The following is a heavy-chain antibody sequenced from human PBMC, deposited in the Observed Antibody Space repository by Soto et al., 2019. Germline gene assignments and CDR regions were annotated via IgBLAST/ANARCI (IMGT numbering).Heavy chain of an antibody. CDR2: IYSGGST. D-gene: IGHD3-9*01. CDR3: ARGDYDILTGYYPFDY. CDR1: WFTVSSNY. V-gene: IGHV3-53*01. Sequence: HPGGSLRLSCAASWFTVSSNYMSWVRQAPGKGLEWVSVIYSGGSTYYADSVKGRFTISRDNSKNTLYLQMNSLRAEDTAVYYCARGDYDILTGYYPFDYWGQGTLVTVSS. J-gene: IGHJ4*02.